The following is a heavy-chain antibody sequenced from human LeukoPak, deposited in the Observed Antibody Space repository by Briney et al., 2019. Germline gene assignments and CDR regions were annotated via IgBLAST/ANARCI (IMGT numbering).Heavy chain of an antibody. CDR1: GFTFSSYA. CDR2: ISGSGGST. V-gene: IGHV3-23*01. D-gene: IGHD1-20*01. CDR3: AKGRYYITGASGY. Sequence: GGSLRLSCAASGFTFSSYAMSWVRQAPGKGLEWVSAISGSGGSTYYADSVKGRLTISRDNSKNTLYLQMNSLRAEDTALYYCAKGRYYITGASGYWGQGTLVTVSS. J-gene: IGHJ4*02.